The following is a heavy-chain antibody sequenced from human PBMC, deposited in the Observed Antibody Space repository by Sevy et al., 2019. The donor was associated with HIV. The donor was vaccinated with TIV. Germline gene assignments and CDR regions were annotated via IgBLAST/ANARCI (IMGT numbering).Heavy chain of an antibody. CDR2: ISSSGSTI. CDR1: GFTFSDYY. Sequence: GGSLRLSCAASGFTFSDYYMSWVRQAPGKGLEWVSHISSSGSTIYYADSVKGRFTISRDNAKNSLYLQMNSLRAEDTAVYNCARDPTYYDFWSGYYTGRFDPWGQGTLVTVSS. V-gene: IGHV3-11*01. J-gene: IGHJ5*02. CDR3: ARDPTYYDFWSGYYTGRFDP. D-gene: IGHD3-3*01.